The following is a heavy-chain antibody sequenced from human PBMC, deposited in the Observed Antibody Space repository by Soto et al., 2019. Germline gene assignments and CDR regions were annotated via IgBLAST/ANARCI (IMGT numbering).Heavy chain of an antibody. CDR1: GFTFRSYG. CDR3: AKMTRGSTYGLDY. Sequence: QLVESGGGVVQPGRSLRLSCETSGFTFRSYGMHWVRQAPGKGLEWVAVISFDGSDIYYADSVRGRFTISRDNSKRTLHLQMNRLTAEHTAVYYCAKMTRGSTYGLDYWGQGALVTVSS. V-gene: IGHV3-30*18. CDR2: ISFDGSDI. D-gene: IGHD3-16*01. J-gene: IGHJ4*02.